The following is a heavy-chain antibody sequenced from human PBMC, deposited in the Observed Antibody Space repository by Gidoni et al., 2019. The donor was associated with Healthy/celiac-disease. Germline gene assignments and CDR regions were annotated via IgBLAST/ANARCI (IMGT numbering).Heavy chain of an antibody. J-gene: IGHJ6*02. D-gene: IGHD3-3*01. V-gene: IGHV3-23*01. Sequence: GRFTISRDNSKNTLYLQMNSLRAEDTAVYYCAKESPPLYYDFWSGSHYYYYGMDVWGQGTTVTVSS. CDR3: AKESPPLYYDFWSGSHYYYYGMDV.